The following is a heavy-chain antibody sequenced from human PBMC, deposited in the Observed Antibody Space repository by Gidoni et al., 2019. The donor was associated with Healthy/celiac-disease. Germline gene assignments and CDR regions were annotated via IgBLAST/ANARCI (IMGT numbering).Heavy chain of an antibody. CDR1: GFTFSSYA. Sequence: EVQLLESGGGLVQPGGSLRLPCAASGFTFSSYAMSWVRQAPGKGLEWVSAISGSGGSTYYADSVKGRFTISRDNSKNTLYLQMNSLRAEDTAVYYCANLGSYYYDSSGYYYWGQGTLVTVSS. D-gene: IGHD3-22*01. V-gene: IGHV3-23*01. CDR2: ISGSGGST. CDR3: ANLGSYYYDSSGYYY. J-gene: IGHJ4*02.